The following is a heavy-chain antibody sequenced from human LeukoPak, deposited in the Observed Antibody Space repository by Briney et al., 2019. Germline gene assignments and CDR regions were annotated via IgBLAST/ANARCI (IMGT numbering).Heavy chain of an antibody. J-gene: IGHJ4*02. CDR3: ARRSFYSSSSGFAY. CDR2: IYHSGST. V-gene: IGHV4-38-2*01. Sequence: SETLSLTCAVSGSSISSGYYWGWIRQPPGKGLEWVGSIYHSGSTYYNPSLRSRLIISVDTSKNQFSLRLSSVTASDTAVYYCARRSFYSSSSGFAYWGQGTLVTASS. CDR1: GSSISSGYY. D-gene: IGHD6-6*01.